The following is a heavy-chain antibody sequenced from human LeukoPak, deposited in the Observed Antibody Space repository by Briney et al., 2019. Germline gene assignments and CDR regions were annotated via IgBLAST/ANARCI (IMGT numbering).Heavy chain of an antibody. Sequence: GGSLRLSCAASGFTFSSYAMSWVRQAPGKGLEWVSAISGSGGSTYYADSVKGRFTISRDNSKNTLYLQMNSLRAEATAVYYCAKYDGGNSGVDYWGQGTRVTVSS. CDR2: ISGSGGST. CDR3: AKYDGGNSGVDY. J-gene: IGHJ4*02. CDR1: GFTFSSYA. D-gene: IGHD4-23*01. V-gene: IGHV3-23*01.